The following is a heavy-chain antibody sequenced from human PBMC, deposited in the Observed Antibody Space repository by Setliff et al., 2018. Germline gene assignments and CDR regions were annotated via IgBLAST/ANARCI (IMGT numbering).Heavy chain of an antibody. CDR3: ARESHTSGHAGSLDY. Sequence: GVLRLSCAASGFTFSTSVMHWGRRAPGKGLEWVAVMAIEGCDVKQYSDSVKGRFTISRDNSKSTLYLQMDSLRPEDTAVYYCARESHTSGHAGSLDYWGQGTPVTVSS. V-gene: IGHV3-30*16. CDR2: MAIEGCDVK. CDR1: GFTFSTSV. D-gene: IGHD3-22*01. J-gene: IGHJ4*02.